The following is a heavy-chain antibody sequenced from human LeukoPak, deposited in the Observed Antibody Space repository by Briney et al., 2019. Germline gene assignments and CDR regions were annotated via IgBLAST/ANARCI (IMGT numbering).Heavy chain of an antibody. J-gene: IGHJ4*02. CDR1: GGSISSSSYY. CDR3: ARELSGYSSSWYWGSPGEFDY. V-gene: IGHV4-39*07. Sequence: PSETLSLTCTVSGGSISSSSYYWGWIRQPPGKGLEWIGSIYYSGSTYYNPSLKSRVTISVDTSKNQFSLKLSSVTAADTAVYYCARELSGYSSSWYWGSPGEFDYWGQGTLVTVSS. CDR2: IYYSGST. D-gene: IGHD6-13*01.